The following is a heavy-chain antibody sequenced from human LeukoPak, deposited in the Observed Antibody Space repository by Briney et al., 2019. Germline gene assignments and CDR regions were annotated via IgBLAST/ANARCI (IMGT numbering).Heavy chain of an antibody. D-gene: IGHD3-16*02. V-gene: IGHV3-21*01. CDR2: ISSSSSYI. Sequence: PGGSLRLSCAASGFTFSSYAMHWVRQAPGKGLEWVSSISSSSSYIYYADSVKGRFTISRDNAKNSLYLQMNSLRAEDTAVYYCARDPPYGYTFDYWGQGTLVTVSS. CDR1: GFTFSSYA. J-gene: IGHJ4*02. CDR3: ARDPPYGYTFDY.